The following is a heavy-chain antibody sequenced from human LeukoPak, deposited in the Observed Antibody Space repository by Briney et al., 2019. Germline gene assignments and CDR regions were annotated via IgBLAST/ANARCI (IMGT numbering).Heavy chain of an antibody. J-gene: IGHJ4*02. Sequence: ASVKVSCKASGYTFTAYYLHWVRQAPGQGLEWMGWIHPNSGGTNYAQNFQGRVSMTADTSISTVYMELSRLRSDDTAVYYCARDYYGSGTYYKDYWGQGTLVTVSS. D-gene: IGHD3-10*01. CDR2: IHPNSGGT. CDR1: GYTFTAYY. CDR3: ARDYYGSGTYYKDY. V-gene: IGHV1-2*02.